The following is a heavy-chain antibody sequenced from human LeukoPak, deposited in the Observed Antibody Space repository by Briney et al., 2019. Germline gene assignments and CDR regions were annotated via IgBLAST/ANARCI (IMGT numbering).Heavy chain of an antibody. J-gene: IGHJ4*02. Sequence: SETLSLTCAVSGGSISSYYWSWIRQPAGKGLERIGRIYTSGSTNYNPSLKSRVTMSVDTSKNQFSLKLSSVTAADTAVYYCARIAAAGLPTFYYFDYWGQGTLVTVSS. V-gene: IGHV4-4*07. CDR1: GGSISSYY. CDR2: IYTSGST. D-gene: IGHD6-13*01. CDR3: ARIAAAGLPTFYYFDY.